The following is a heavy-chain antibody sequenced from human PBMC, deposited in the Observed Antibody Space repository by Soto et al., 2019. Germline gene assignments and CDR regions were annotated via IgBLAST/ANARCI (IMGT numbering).Heavy chain of an antibody. V-gene: IGHV4-30-2*01. J-gene: IGHJ6*02. CDR2: IYHSGST. D-gene: IGHD2-21*02. Sequence: SETLSLTCAFSGGSISSGGYSWNWIRQPPGKGLEWIGYIYHSGSTLYNPSLKSRVTISVDTSKNQFSLKLSSVTAADTAVYYCARVCGGDCHNGMDVWGQGTTVTVSS. CDR3: ARVCGGDCHNGMDV. CDR1: GGSISSGGYS.